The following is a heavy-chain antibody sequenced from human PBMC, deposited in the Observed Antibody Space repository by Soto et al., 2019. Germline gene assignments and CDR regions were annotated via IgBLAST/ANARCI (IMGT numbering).Heavy chain of an antibody. Sequence: SETLSLTCAVYGGSFSAYYWSWIRQPPGKGLEWIGEINHSGGTSYNPSLKSRVTISVDTSKSQFSLKLTSVTAADRAVYYCARGSVDTVDSSGLVDYWGQGTLVTVSS. D-gene: IGHD3-22*01. V-gene: IGHV4-34*01. CDR2: INHSGGT. CDR1: GGSFSAYY. J-gene: IGHJ4*02. CDR3: ARGSVDTVDSSGLVDY.